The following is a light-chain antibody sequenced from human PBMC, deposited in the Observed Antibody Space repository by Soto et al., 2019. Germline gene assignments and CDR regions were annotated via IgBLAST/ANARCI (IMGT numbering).Light chain of an antibody. CDR3: SSYTSTSTV. Sequence: HSALTQPASVSGSPGQSITISCTGISSDGDDYKDVSWYQQHPGKAPKLMIYEVTYRPSGVSNRFSGSKSGNTASLTISGLQAEEEADYYCSSYTSTSTVFGTGTKVTVL. CDR2: EVT. CDR1: SSDGDDYKD. V-gene: IGLV2-14*01. J-gene: IGLJ1*01.